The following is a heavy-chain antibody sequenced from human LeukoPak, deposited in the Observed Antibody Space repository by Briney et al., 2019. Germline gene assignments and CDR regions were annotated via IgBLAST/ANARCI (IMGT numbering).Heavy chain of an antibody. V-gene: IGHV3-30*18. CDR2: TSYNGNIK. Sequence: GRSLRLSCAASGFTFSSYGMHWVRQAPGKGLEWVAGTSYNGNIKYYADYVKGRFSISRDNSKNTLYLQMDSLRAEDTAVYYCAKGDNYYDSSGYYYVRALFDYWGQGTLVTVSS. CDR1: GFTFSSYG. CDR3: AKGDNYYDSSGYYYVRALFDY. D-gene: IGHD3-22*01. J-gene: IGHJ4*02.